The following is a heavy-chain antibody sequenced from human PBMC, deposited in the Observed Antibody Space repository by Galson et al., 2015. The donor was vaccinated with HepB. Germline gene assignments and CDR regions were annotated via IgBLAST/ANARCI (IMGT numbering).Heavy chain of an antibody. CDR3: ASQSAGYCSSTSCQHYDY. Sequence: SVKVSCKASGHTFTSYYMHWVRQAPGQGLEWMGIINPSGGSTSYAQKFQGRVTMTRDTSTSTVYMELSSLRSEDTAVYYCASQSAGYCSSTSCQHYDYWGQGTLVTVSS. J-gene: IGHJ4*02. CDR2: INPSGGST. V-gene: IGHV1-46*01. D-gene: IGHD2-2*01. CDR1: GHTFTSYY.